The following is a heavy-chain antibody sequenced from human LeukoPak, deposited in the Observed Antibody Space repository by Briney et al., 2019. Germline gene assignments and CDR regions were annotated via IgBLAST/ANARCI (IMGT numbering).Heavy chain of an antibody. J-gene: IGHJ5*02. CDR2: ISGSGGST. Sequence: GGSLRLSCAASGFTFDDYAMHWVRQPPGKGLEWVSAISGSGGSTYYADSVKGRFTISRDNSKNTLYLQMNSLRAEVTAVYYCAKDRDSSSWYGWFDPWGQGTLVTVSS. V-gene: IGHV3-23*01. D-gene: IGHD6-13*01. CDR3: AKDRDSSSWYGWFDP. CDR1: GFTFDDYA.